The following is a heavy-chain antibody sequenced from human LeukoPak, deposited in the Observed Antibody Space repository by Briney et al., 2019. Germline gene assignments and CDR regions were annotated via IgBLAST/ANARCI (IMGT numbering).Heavy chain of an antibody. Sequence: SETLSLTCTVSGGSISSGGYYWSWIRQHPEKGLEWIGYIYNSGSTYYNPSLKSRLTISGDTSKNQLSLKLGSVTAADTAVYYCARGGDYGVDVWGQGTSVTVSS. D-gene: IGHD3-16*01. CDR2: IYNSGST. J-gene: IGHJ6*02. V-gene: IGHV4-31*03. CDR3: ARGGDYGVDV. CDR1: GGSISSGGYY.